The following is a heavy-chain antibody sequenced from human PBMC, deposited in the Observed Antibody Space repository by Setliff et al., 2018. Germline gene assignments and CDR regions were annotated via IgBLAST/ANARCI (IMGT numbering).Heavy chain of an antibody. V-gene: IGHV4-39*07. D-gene: IGHD3-22*01. CDR3: ARAPRYFDPTGSYFDF. CDR1: GASVSGNSYY. J-gene: IGHJ4*02. Sequence: SETLSLTCSASGASVSGNSYYWGWIRQPPGKGLEWIASTYYSGSTYYNPSLKSRVTISVDTSKNQFSLKLTSVTAADTAVYYCARAPRYFDPTGSYFDFWGQGTLVTVSS. CDR2: TYYSGST.